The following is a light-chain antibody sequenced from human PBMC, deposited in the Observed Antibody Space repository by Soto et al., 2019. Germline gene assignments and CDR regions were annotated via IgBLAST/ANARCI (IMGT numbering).Light chain of an antibody. J-gene: IGKJ1*01. CDR3: QHYNTWTPWT. CDR2: GAS. CDR1: QSVSTN. V-gene: IGKV3-15*01. Sequence: EIVMTQSPATLSVSAGERATLSCRASQSVSTNLAWYQQKRGQAPRLLIYGASTRANGVPARFSGSGSGPEFSLTISSLQYEDSAVYFCQHYNTWTPWTFGQGTKVKIK.